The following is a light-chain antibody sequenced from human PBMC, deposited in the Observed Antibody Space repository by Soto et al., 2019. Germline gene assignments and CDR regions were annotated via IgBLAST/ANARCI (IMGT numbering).Light chain of an antibody. CDR3: QQYGSSPWT. CDR1: QTIRSNY. Sequence: ETVLTQSPGTLSLSPGERATLSCRASQTIRSNYLAWYRQTPGQAPRLLIYGASNRATCIADRFSGSGSGTDFTLSISRLEPEDFALYYCQQYGSSPWTFGQGTKVEIK. J-gene: IGKJ1*01. V-gene: IGKV3-20*01. CDR2: GAS.